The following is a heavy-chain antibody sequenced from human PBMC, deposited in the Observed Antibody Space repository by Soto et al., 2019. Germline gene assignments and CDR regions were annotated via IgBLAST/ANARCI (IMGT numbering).Heavy chain of an antibody. CDR1: GGTFSSNA. D-gene: IGHD6-19*01. Sequence: QVPLVQSGAEVKKPGTSVKVSCKASGGTFSSNAISWVRQAPGQGLEWMGGITPIFATANYAQKFQGRVTITADESTSTAYMELRSLRSEDTAVYYCAQTLGLAVAGPGRFDLWGRGTLVTVSS. CDR3: AQTLGLAVAGPGRFDL. J-gene: IGHJ2*01. V-gene: IGHV1-69*12. CDR2: ITPIFATA.